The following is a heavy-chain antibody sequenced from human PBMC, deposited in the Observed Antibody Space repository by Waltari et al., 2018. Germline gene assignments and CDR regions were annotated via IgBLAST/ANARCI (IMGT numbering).Heavy chain of an antibody. V-gene: IGHV4-39*07. CDR1: GGSISSSSYY. Sequence: QLQLQESGPGLVKPSEPLSLTCTVSGGSISSSSYYWGRIRQPPGKGLEWIGSIYYSGSTYYNPSLKSRVTISVDTSKNQFSLKLSSVTAADTAVYYCARDGNGAYYFDYWGQGTLVTVSS. CDR3: ARDGNGAYYFDY. D-gene: IGHD1-1*01. J-gene: IGHJ4*02. CDR2: IYYSGST.